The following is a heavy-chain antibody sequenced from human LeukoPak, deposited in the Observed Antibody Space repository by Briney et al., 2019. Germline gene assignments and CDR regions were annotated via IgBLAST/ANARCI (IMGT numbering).Heavy chain of an antibody. CDR3: AKTRSSPSWFDP. CDR1: GGSISSSY. V-gene: IGHV4-4*07. J-gene: IGHJ5*02. Sequence: SETLSLTCTVSGGSISSSYWSWIRQPAGKGLEWIGRIYTNGGINYNPSLKSRVTISFDKSQNQLSLRLSSVTAADTPVYYCAKTRSSPSWFDPWGQGTLVTVSS. CDR2: IYTNGGI.